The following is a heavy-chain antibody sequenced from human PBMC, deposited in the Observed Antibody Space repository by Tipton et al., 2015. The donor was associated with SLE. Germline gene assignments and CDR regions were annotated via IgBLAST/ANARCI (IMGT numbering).Heavy chain of an antibody. J-gene: IGHJ4*02. Sequence: SLRLSCAASGFTVSSNYMSWVRQAPGKGLEWVSVIYSGGSTYYADSVKGRFTIPRDNSKNTLYLQMNSLRAEDTAVYYCARVLGGLGLFDYWGQGTLVTVSS. D-gene: IGHD2-15*01. CDR2: IYSGGST. CDR1: GFTVSSNY. V-gene: IGHV3-53*05. CDR3: ARVLGGLGLFDY.